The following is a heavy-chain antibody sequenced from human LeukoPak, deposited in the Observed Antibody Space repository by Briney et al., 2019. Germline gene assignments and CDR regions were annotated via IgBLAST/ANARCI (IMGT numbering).Heavy chain of an antibody. CDR2: IYYSGST. D-gene: IGHD6-25*01. V-gene: IGHV4-59*01. CDR3: ARTPRRLRGPSAFDI. J-gene: IGHJ3*02. Sequence: SETLSLTCTVSGGSISSYYWSWIWQPPGKGLEWIGYIYYSGSTNYNPSLKSRVTISVDTSKNQFSLKLSSVTAADTAVYYCARTPRRLRGPSAFDIWGQGTMVTVSS. CDR1: GGSISSYY.